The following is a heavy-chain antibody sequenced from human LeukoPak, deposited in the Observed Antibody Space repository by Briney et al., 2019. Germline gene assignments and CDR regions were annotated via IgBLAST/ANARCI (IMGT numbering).Heavy chain of an antibody. CDR3: ARAKARWFDP. CDR1: GGSISSSSYY. Sequence: SETLSLTCTVSGGSISSSSYYWGWIRQPPGKGLEWIGSTYYSGSTYYNPSLKSRVTISVDTSKNQFSLKLSSVTAADTAVYYCARAKARWFDPWGQGTLVTVSS. CDR2: TYYSGST. V-gene: IGHV4-39*07. J-gene: IGHJ5*02.